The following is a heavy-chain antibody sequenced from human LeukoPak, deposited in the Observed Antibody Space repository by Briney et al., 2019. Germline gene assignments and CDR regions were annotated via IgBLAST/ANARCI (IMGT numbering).Heavy chain of an antibody. CDR1: GFTFSSYS. CDR2: ISSSSSYI. Sequence: GGSLRLSCAASGFTFSSYSMNWVRQAPGKGLEWVSSISSSSSYIYYADSVKGRFTISRDNAKNSLYLQMNSLRAEDTAVYYCGSYYYDSSGYYYGGFDYWGQGTLVTVSS. J-gene: IGHJ4*02. CDR3: GSYYYDSSGYYYGGFDY. D-gene: IGHD3-22*01. V-gene: IGHV3-21*01.